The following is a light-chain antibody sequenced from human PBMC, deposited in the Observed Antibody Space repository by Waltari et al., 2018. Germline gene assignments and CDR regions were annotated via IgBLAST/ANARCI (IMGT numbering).Light chain of an antibody. J-gene: IGKJ1*01. CDR3: QQSYSTPRT. Sequence: DIQMTQSPPSLSASVGDRVTLTCRASQGISSYLSWYQQKPGKAPNLLIYAASSLQSGVPSRFNGSGSGTDFTLTISSLQPEDFATYYCQQSYSTPRTFGQGTRVEIK. CDR2: AAS. CDR1: QGISSY. V-gene: IGKV1-39*01.